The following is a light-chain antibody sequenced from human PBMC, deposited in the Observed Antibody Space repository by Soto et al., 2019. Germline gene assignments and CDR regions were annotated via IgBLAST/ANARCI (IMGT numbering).Light chain of an antibody. CDR1: SSNIGAGYD. CDR2: GNT. V-gene: IGLV1-40*01. CDR3: LSFDSSLSVV. J-gene: IGLJ2*01. Sequence: QSVLTQPPSVSGAPGQRVTISCTGSSSNIGAGYDVHWYQQLTGRAPKLLIYGNTNRPSGVPDRFSGSKAGTSASLAITGLQAEDEADYYCLSFDSSLSVVFGGGTKVTGL.